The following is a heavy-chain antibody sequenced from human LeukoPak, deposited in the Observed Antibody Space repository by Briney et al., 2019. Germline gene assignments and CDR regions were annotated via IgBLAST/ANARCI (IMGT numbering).Heavy chain of an antibody. D-gene: IGHD1-1*01. CDR3: AKDGTANAANYMDV. CDR1: GFTFDDYA. Sequence: LRLSCAASGFTFDDYAMHWVRQAPGKGLEWVSGISWNSGSIGYADSVKGRFTISRDNAKNSLYLQMNSLRAEDMALYYCAKDGTANAANYMDVWGKGTTVTVSS. CDR2: ISWNSGSI. J-gene: IGHJ6*03. V-gene: IGHV3-9*03.